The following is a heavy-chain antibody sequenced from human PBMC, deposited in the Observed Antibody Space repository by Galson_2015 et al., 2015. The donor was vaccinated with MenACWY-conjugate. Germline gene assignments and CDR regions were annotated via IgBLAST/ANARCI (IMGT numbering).Heavy chain of an antibody. CDR2: IYPGDSDT. J-gene: IGHJ3*02. V-gene: IGHV5-51*01. CDR3: ARHEGERYSSGWYALGAFDI. CDR1: GYSFTSYW. Sequence: AEVKKPGESLKISCKGSGYSFTSYWIGWVRQMPGKGLEWMGIIYPGDSDTRYSPSFQGQVTISADKSISTAYLQWSSLKASDTAMYYCARHEGERYSSGWYALGAFDIWGQGTMVTVSS. D-gene: IGHD6-19*01.